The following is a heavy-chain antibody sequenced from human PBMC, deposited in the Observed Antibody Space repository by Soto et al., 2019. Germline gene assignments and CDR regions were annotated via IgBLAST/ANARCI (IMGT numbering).Heavy chain of an antibody. V-gene: IGHV2-5*02. CDR3: AHRPWVAAESIYYFDY. Sequence: SGHTLVNPTQTLTLTCTFSGFSLSTSGVSVGWIRQPPGKALEWLALIYWDDDKRYSPSLKSRLTITKDTSKNQLVLTMTNMDPVDTATYYCAHRPWVAAESIYYFDYWGQGTLVTVSS. D-gene: IGHD6-13*01. CDR2: IYWDDDK. J-gene: IGHJ4*02. CDR1: GFSLSTSGVS.